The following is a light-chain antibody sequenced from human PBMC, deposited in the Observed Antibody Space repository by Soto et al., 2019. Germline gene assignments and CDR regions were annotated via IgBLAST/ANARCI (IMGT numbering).Light chain of an antibody. V-gene: IGLV2-23*02. CDR2: EVS. J-gene: IGLJ2*01. CDR3: CSYAGSSLV. CDR1: SSDVGSYNL. Sequence: QSVLTQPAPVSGSPGQSITISCTGTSSDVGSYNLVSWYQQHPGKAPKLMIYEVSKRPSGVSNRFSGSKSGNTASLTISGLQAEDEADYYCCSYAGSSLVFGGGTQLTVL.